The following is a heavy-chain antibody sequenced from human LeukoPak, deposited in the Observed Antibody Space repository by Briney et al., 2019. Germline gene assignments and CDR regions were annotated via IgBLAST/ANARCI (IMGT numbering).Heavy chain of an antibody. Sequence: ASVKVSCKASGGTFSSYAISWVRQAPGQGLEWTGGIIPIFGTANYAQKFQGRVTITADESTSTAYMELSSLRSEDTAVYYCARGLDYDTPSWWFDPWGQGTLVTVSS. J-gene: IGHJ5*02. V-gene: IGHV1-69*13. CDR1: GGTFSSYA. D-gene: IGHD3-9*01. CDR2: IIPIFGTA. CDR3: ARGLDYDTPSWWFDP.